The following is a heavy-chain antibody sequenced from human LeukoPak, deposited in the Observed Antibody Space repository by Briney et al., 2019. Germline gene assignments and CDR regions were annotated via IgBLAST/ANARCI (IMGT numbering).Heavy chain of an antibody. V-gene: IGHV1-24*01. CDR2: FDPEDGET. CDR1: GYTLTELS. D-gene: IGHD3-22*01. CDR3: ATQKITMIAWGFDY. Sequence: ASVKVSCRVSGYTLTELSMHWVRQAPGKGLEWMGGFDPEDGETIYAQKFQGRVTMTEDTSTDTAYMELSSLRSEDTAVYYCATQKITMIAWGFDYWGQGTLVTVSS. J-gene: IGHJ4*02.